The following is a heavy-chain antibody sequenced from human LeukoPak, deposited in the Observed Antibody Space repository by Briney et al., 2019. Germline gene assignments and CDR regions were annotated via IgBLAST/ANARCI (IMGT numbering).Heavy chain of an antibody. J-gene: IGHJ4*02. D-gene: IGHD1-14*01. CDR1: GFTFSDYH. CDR2: ITGRGTTI. Sequence: GGSLRLSCAASGFTFSDYHMSWIRQAPGKGLEYISYITGRGTTIYYPDSVKGRFTISRDNAKTSLYLQMNSLRAEDTAVYYCARDRGITTRQGLDYWGQGTLVTVSS. CDR3: ARDRGITTRQGLDY. V-gene: IGHV3-11*04.